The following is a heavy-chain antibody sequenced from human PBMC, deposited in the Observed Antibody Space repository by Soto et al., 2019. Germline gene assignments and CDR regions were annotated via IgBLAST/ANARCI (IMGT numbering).Heavy chain of an antibody. CDR2: INHSGST. V-gene: IGHV4-34*01. J-gene: IGHJ5*02. CDR1: GGSFSGYY. D-gene: IGHD3-10*01. Sequence: CAVYGGSFSGYYWSWIRQPPGKGLEWIGEINHSGSTNYNPSLKSRVTISVDTSKNQFSLKLSSVTAADTAVYYCARRGSGSYYNARWFDPWGQGTLVTVSS. CDR3: ARRGSGSYYNARWFDP.